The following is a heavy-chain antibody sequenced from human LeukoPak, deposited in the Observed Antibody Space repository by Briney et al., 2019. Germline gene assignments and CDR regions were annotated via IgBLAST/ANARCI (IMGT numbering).Heavy chain of an antibody. Sequence: SETLSLTCAVYGGSFSGYYWSWIRQPPGKGLEWIGEINHSGSTNYNPSLKSRVTISVDTSKNQFSLKLSSVTAADTAVYYCARRGRWLQSYLDYWGQGTLVTVSS. D-gene: IGHD5-24*01. J-gene: IGHJ4*02. V-gene: IGHV4-34*01. CDR2: INHSGST. CDR1: GGSFSGYY. CDR3: ARRGRWLQSYLDY.